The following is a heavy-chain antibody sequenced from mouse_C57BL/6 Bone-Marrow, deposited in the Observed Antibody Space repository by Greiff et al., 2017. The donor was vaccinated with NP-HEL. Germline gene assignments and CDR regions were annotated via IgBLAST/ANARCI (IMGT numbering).Heavy chain of an antibody. CDR3: ARGAY. V-gene: IGHV1-80*01. CDR2: IYPGDGDT. Sequence: QVQLQQSGAELVKPGASVKISCKASGYDFSNYWMNWVKQRPGKGLEWIGQIYPGDGDTNYNGKFKDKATLTADTSSSTAYMQLSRLTSEDCAVYFCARGAYWGQGTRVTVSA. CDR1: GYDFSNYW. J-gene: IGHJ3*01.